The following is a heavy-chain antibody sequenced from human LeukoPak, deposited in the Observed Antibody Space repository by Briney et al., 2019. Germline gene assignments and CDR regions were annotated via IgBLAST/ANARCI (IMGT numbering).Heavy chain of an antibody. D-gene: IGHD3-22*01. CDR2: INHSGST. J-gene: IGHJ4*02. Sequence: SSETLSLTCAVYGGSFSGYYWGWIRQPPGKGLEWIGEINHSGSTNYNPSLKSRVTISVDTSKNQFSLKLSSVTAADTAVYYCASYDSSGYYPYWGQGTLVTVSS. CDR1: GGSFSGYY. CDR3: ASYDSSGYYPY. V-gene: IGHV4-34*01.